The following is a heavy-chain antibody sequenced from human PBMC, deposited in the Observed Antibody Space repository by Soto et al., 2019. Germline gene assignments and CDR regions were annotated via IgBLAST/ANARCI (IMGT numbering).Heavy chain of an antibody. CDR2: IYATGTT. V-gene: IGHV4-4*07. D-gene: IGHD1-1*01. J-gene: IGHJ5*02. CDR1: GASISGFY. CDR3: VRDGTKTLRDWFDP. Sequence: PSETLSLTCTVSGASISGFYWSWIRKSVGKGLEWIGRIYATGTTDYNPSLKSRVMMSVDTSKKQLSLKLRSVTAADTAVYYCVRDGTKTLRDWFDPWGQGISVTVSS.